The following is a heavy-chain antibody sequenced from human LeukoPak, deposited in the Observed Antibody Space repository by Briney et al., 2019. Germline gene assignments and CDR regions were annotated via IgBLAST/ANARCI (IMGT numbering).Heavy chain of an antibody. J-gene: IGHJ5*02. Sequence: GRSLRLSCAASGFNFNNYGLHWVRQAPGKGLEWVAVVSYDGSKKYYADSVKGRFTISRDNSKNTLYLQMNSLRAEDTAVYYCARDSQPNYDFWSGHWFDPWGQGTLVTVSS. D-gene: IGHD3-3*01. V-gene: IGHV3-30*03. CDR3: ARDSQPNYDFWSGHWFDP. CDR1: GFNFNNYG. CDR2: VSYDGSKK.